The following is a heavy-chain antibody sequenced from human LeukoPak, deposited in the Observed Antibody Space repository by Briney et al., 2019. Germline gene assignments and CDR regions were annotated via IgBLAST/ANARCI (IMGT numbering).Heavy chain of an antibody. D-gene: IGHD2-21*02. Sequence: PGGSLRLSCAASGFNFANHAMSWVRQTPGKGLEWVSAISGGGDITYYADSVTGRFTISRDNSKDTLFLQMHSLRPGDTAVYYCVREGTPATANYWGQGTLVTISS. CDR3: VREGTPATANY. CDR1: GFNFANHA. CDR2: ISGGGDIT. V-gene: IGHV3-23*01. J-gene: IGHJ4*02.